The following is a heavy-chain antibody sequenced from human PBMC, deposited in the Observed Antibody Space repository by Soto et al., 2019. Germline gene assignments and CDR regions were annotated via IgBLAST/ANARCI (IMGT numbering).Heavy chain of an antibody. CDR1: GFSLTTNGVG. Sequence: GSGPTLVNPTQTLTLTCTCSGFSLTTNGVGVGWIRQSPGKALEWLALIYWGDDKRYSPSLKNRLTITRDTSKNEVVLKMTNMDPVDTATYYCAQGTSHPGAFDYWGQGTLVTVSS. V-gene: IGHV2-5*02. J-gene: IGHJ4*02. CDR2: IYWGDDK. D-gene: IGHD1-26*01. CDR3: AQGTSHPGAFDY.